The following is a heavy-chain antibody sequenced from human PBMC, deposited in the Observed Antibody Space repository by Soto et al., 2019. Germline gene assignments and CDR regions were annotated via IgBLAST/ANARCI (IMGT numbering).Heavy chain of an antibody. CDR1: GFTFSSYA. CDR3: AKKVGGSYFFDC. J-gene: IGHJ4*02. CDR2: ISPSGGST. V-gene: IGHV3-23*01. D-gene: IGHD1-26*01. Sequence: EVQLLESGGGLVQSGGSLRLSCAASGFTFSSYAMSWVRQAPGKGLEWVSGISPSGGSTYYADSVKGRFTISRDNSKNTLSLQMNSLRAEDTAVYYCAKKVGGSYFFDCWGQGTLVTVSS.